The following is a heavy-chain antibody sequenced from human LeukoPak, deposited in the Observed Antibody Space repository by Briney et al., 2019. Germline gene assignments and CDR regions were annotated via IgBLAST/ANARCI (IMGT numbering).Heavy chain of an antibody. Sequence: GGSLRLSWSVSGFTFSRYALYWVRQAPGKGLEWVALISYDGSDKYYPDSVKGRFTISRDNSKNTLYLQMNSLRAEDTAVYYCATVAGDILTGHKTGYYYAMDVWGQGTTVTVSS. V-gene: IGHV3-30-3*01. CDR2: ISYDGSDK. D-gene: IGHD3-9*01. CDR3: ATVAGDILTGHKTGYYYAMDV. J-gene: IGHJ6*02. CDR1: GFTFSRYA.